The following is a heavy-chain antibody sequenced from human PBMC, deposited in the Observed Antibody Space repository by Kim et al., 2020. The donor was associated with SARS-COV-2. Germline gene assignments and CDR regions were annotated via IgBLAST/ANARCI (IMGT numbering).Heavy chain of an antibody. Sequence: SETLSLTCTVSGGSISSSSYYWVWIRQAPGQGLVCIGSIYYSGSTYYNPSLKSRVTISADTSKNHLSLKLSSVTAADTAAYYCARLHLARDYYYYGVDV. CDR2: IYYSGST. J-gene: IGHJ6*01. CDR1: GGSISSSSYY. V-gene: IGHV4-39*02. CDR3: ARLHLARDYYYYGVDV.